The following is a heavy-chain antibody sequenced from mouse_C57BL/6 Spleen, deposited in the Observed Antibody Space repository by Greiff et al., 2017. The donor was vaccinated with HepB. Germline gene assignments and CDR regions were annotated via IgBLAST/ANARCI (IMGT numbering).Heavy chain of an antibody. Sequence: QVQLKQPGAELVKPGASVKLSCKASGYTFTSYWMQWVKQRPGQGLEWIGEIDPSDSYTNYNQKFKGKATLTVDTSSSTAYMQLSSLTSEDSAVYYCARWNYYDYDYWGQGTTLTVSS. J-gene: IGHJ2*01. CDR2: IDPSDSYT. D-gene: IGHD2-4*01. CDR3: ARWNYYDYDY. V-gene: IGHV1-50*01. CDR1: GYTFTSYW.